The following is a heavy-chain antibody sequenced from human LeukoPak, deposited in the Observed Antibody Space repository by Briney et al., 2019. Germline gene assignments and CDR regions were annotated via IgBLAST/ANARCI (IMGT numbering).Heavy chain of an antibody. J-gene: IGHJ3*02. V-gene: IGHV1-2*02. Sequence: ASVKVSCKASGYTFTAHYMHWVRQAPGQGLEWMGWINPNSGGTNYAQKFQGRVTMTRDTSISTAYMELSSLRSEDTAVYYCARAGYCSSTSCYTDHDAFDIWGQGTMVTVSS. CDR1: GYTFTAHY. D-gene: IGHD2-2*02. CDR3: ARAGYCSSTSCYTDHDAFDI. CDR2: INPNSGGT.